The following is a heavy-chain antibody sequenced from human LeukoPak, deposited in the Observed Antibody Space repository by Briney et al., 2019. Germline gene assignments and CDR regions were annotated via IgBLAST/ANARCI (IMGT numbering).Heavy chain of an antibody. CDR2: IWNDGSNQ. CDR1: QFTFSHYG. V-gene: IGHV3-33*06. D-gene: IGHD4-11*01. CDR3: AKDAQRGFDYSNSLEY. J-gene: IGHJ4*02. Sequence: GKSLTLSCVAPQFTFSHYGMHWVRQAPGKGLEWVAVIWNDGSNQYYADSVKGRFTISRDNFQNTVYLQMNSLRAEDTAVYYCAKDAQRGFDYSNSLEYWGQGTLVTVSS.